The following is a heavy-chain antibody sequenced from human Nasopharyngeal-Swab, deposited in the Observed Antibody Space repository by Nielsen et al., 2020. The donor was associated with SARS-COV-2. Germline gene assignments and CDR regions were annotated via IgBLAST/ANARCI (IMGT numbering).Heavy chain of an antibody. D-gene: IGHD3-16*01. CDR1: AGSFSSYY. J-gene: IGHJ4*02. CDR3: ASRDPSGGFDY. CDR2: IYYSGNT. Sequence: GSLRLSCTVSAGSFSSYYWSWIRQSPGKGLEWIGYIYYSGNTNYNPSLKSRVTISVDTSKKQFSLKLSSVTAADTAVYYCASRDPSGGFDYWGQGTRVTVSS. V-gene: IGHV4-59*08.